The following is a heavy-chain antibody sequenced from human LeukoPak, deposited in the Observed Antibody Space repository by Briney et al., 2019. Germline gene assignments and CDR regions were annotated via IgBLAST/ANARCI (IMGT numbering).Heavy chain of an antibody. D-gene: IGHD5-12*01. CDR2: IKHDGSEK. CDR1: GFTFSSCW. J-gene: IGHJ4*02. V-gene: IGHV3-7*01. Sequence: GGSLRLSCAASGFTFSSCWMSWVRQAPGKGLEWVANIKHDGSEKYYVASVKGRFTISKDNAKNSVFLQMNDLRGEDTAVYYCVKGRGGYVKYKTFDYWGQGTLVTVSS. CDR3: VKGRGGYVKYKTFDY.